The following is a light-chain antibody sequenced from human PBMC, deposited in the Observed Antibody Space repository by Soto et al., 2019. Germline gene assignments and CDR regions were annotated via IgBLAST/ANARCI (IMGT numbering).Light chain of an antibody. Sequence: QSALTQPRSVSGSPGQSVSISCTGTNSDVGGYNYLSWYQQYPGKAPKLMIYEVSKRPSGVPDRFSGSKSGNTASLTVSGLQAEDEADYYCSSYAGSNNFGVFGGGTKLTVL. V-gene: IGLV2-8*01. CDR2: EVS. CDR1: NSDVGGYNY. J-gene: IGLJ3*02. CDR3: SSYAGSNNFGV.